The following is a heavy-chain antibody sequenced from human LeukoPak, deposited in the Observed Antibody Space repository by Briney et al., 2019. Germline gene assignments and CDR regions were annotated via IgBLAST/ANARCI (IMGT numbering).Heavy chain of an antibody. V-gene: IGHV3-23*01. CDR3: ARTRGRGRFDY. D-gene: IGHD3-16*01. CDR2: ISGSGGST. Sequence: PGGSLRLSCAASGFTFSSYAMSWVRQAPGKGLEWVSAISGSGGSTYYADSVKGRFTVSRDDSKNTLYLQMDSLSRDDTAVYYCARTRGRGRFDYWGQGTLVTVSS. J-gene: IGHJ4*02. CDR1: GFTFSSYA.